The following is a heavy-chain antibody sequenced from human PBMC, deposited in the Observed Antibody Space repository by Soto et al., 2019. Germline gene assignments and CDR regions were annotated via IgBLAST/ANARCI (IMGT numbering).Heavy chain of an antibody. J-gene: IGHJ5*02. CDR3: AKTAGYDYVWGSSGLDP. D-gene: IGHD3-16*01. CDR2: ISYDGSDK. CDR1: GFTLSDFA. Sequence: WGSLRLSCAASGFTLSDFAMHWVRQAPGKGLEWVAVISYDGSDKYYGDSVKGRFTISRDDSKNTLYLQMNSLRVEDTAIYYCAKTAGYDYVWGSSGLDPWGQGT. V-gene: IGHV3-30*18.